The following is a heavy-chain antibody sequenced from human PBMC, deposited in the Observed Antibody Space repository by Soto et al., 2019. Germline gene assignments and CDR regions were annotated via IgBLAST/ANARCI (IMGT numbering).Heavy chain of an antibody. CDR1: GYTFSAYY. D-gene: IGHD1-26*01. V-gene: IGHV1-2*02. CDR2: INPSNEVT. CDR3: MRGGWGDSPIDY. J-gene: IGHJ4*02. Sequence: ASVKVSCKTSGYTFSAYYVHWARRAPGRGFQWLGWINPSNEVTTFSEFFQGRITMTRGTSSNALPVGLMGLPSDDTAVYYCMRGGWGDSPIDYWGQGTQVTVSS.